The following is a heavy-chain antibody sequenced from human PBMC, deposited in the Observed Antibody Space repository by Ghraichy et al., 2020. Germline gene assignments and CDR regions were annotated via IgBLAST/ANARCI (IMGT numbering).Heavy chain of an antibody. Sequence: GGSLRLSCSASGFVFVNFWISWVRQAPGKGPEWVANINNDGRETYYVDSVKGRFTIFRDNARSTLYLQMNSLRVEDTAVYYCARAGQSGSVDYWGQGTQVTVSS. CDR1: GFVFVNFW. J-gene: IGHJ4*02. V-gene: IGHV3-7*05. CDR3: ARAGQSGSVDY. D-gene: IGHD3-10*01. CDR2: INNDGRET.